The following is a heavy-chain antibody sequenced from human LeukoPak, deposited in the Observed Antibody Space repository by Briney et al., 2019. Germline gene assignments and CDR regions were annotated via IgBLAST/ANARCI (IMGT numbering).Heavy chain of an antibody. CDR2: IYYSGST. J-gene: IGHJ6*02. V-gene: IGHV4-39*01. CDR3: ARTPHARFYYYYYGMDV. Sequence: SETLSLTCTVSGASIISANYYWNWIRQPPGKGLEWIGNIYYSGSTHSNPSLKSRVTVSVDTSKNQFSLKLSSVTAADTAVYYCARTPHARFYYYYYGMDVWGQGTTVTVSS. CDR1: GASIISANYY.